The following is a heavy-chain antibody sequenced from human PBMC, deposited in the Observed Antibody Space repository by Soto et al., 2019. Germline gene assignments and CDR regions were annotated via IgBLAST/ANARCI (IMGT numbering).Heavy chain of an antibody. CDR1: GYTFTNYW. Sequence: GESLKISCKAIGYTFTNYWIGWVRQTPGKGLEWMGIIFPGDSDTRYNPAFEGQVTVSADESISTAYLQWNTLKASDTAMYYCVRPNFGALTHFDFWGQGTLVTVSS. J-gene: IGHJ4*02. CDR2: IFPGDSDT. D-gene: IGHD3-16*01. V-gene: IGHV5-51*01. CDR3: VRPNFGALTHFDF.